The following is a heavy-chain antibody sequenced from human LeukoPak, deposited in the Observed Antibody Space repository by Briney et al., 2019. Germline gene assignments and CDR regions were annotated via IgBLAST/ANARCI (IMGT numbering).Heavy chain of an antibody. V-gene: IGHV3-21*01. Sequence: GGSLRLSCAASGFAFSSYSMFWVRQAPGKGLEWVSSISSSSSLIYYADSVKGRFTISRDNAKNSLYLQMNSLRAEDTAMYFCARGVISVALVDYWGQGTQVTVSS. CDR2: ISSSSSLI. CDR3: ARGVISVALVDY. J-gene: IGHJ4*02. D-gene: IGHD6-19*01. CDR1: GFAFSSYS.